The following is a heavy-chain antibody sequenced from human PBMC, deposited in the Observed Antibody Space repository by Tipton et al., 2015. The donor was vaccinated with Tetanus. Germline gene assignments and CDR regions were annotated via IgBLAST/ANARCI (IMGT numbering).Heavy chain of an antibody. CDR3: ARGDYYDTPGWFDP. CDR1: GGSISSYY. CDR2: IYYSGST. Sequence: TLSLTCTVSGGSISSYYWGWIRQPPGKGLEWIGYIYYSGSTNYNPSLKSRVTISVDTSKNQLSLKLSSVTAADTAVYYCARGDYYDTPGWFDPWGQGTLVTVSS. J-gene: IGHJ5*02. D-gene: IGHD3-22*01. V-gene: IGHV4-59*01.